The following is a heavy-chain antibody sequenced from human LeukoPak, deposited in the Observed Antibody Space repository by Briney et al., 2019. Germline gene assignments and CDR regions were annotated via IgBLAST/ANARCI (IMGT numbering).Heavy chain of an antibody. D-gene: IGHD1-26*01. CDR1: GGSISSSNW. Sequence: PSETLSLTCAVSGGSISSSNWWSWVRQPPGKGLEWIGEIYHSGSTNYNPSLKSRVTISVDKSKNQFSLKLSSVTAADTAVYYCAREPYSGSPRDWFDLWGQGTLVTVSS. CDR3: AREPYSGSPRDWFDL. J-gene: IGHJ5*02. CDR2: IYHSGST. V-gene: IGHV4-4*02.